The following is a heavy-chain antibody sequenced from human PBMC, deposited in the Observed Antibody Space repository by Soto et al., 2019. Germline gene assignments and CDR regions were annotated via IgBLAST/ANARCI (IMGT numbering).Heavy chain of an antibody. D-gene: IGHD6-13*01. CDR1: GFTFINYA. CDR3: AKDTYSSSWYF. CDR2: ISNRGSDT. V-gene: IGHV3-23*01. J-gene: IGHJ4*02. Sequence: GGSLRLSCAGSGFTFINYAMTWVRQAPGKWLEWVSSISNRGSDTYYVDSVKGRFTISRDNSKNTLYLQMNSLRAEDTAVYYCAKDTYSSSWYFWGQGTLVNVSS.